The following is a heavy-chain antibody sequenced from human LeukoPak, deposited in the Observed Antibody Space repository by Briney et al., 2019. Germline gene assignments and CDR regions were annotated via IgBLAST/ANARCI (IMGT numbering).Heavy chain of an antibody. CDR3: ARGVHSYDSSGYYYYYYYMDV. V-gene: IGHV1-2*02. J-gene: IGHJ6*03. CDR1: GYTFTDYY. Sequence: ASVKVSCKASGYTFTDYYMHWVRQAPGQGLEWMGWITPNSGGTNYAQKFQGRVTMTRDTSISTAYMELSRLRSDDTAVYYCARGVHSYDSSGYYYYYYYMDVWGKGTTVTVSS. D-gene: IGHD3-22*01. CDR2: ITPNSGGT.